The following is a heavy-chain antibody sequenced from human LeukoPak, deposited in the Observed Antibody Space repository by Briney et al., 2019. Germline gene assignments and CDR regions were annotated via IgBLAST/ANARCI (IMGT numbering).Heavy chain of an antibody. CDR2: INTNTGNP. V-gene: IGHV7-4-1*02. J-gene: IGHJ4*02. CDR3: ARDEAMIVAGY. D-gene: IGHD3-22*01. CDR1: GYTFTGSY. Sequence: ASVKVSCKASGYTFTGSYMHWVRQAPGQGLEWMGWINTNTGNPTYAQGFTGRLVFSLDTSVSTAYLQISSLKAEDTAVYYCARDEAMIVAGYWGQGTLVTVSS.